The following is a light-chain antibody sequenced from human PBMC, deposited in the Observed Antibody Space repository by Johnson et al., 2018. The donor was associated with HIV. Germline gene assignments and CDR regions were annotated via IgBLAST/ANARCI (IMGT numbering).Light chain of an antibody. CDR2: DNN. J-gene: IGLJ1*01. CDR1: SSNIGDNY. Sequence: QSVLTQPPSVSAAPGQKVTISCSGSSSNIGDNYVSWYQQLPGTAPKVLIYDNNKRPSGIPDRFSGSTSGTSATLGITGLQPGDDAESYCGTWDSRLSAAYVVGTGTKGTVL. V-gene: IGLV1-51*01. CDR3: GTWDSRLSAAYV.